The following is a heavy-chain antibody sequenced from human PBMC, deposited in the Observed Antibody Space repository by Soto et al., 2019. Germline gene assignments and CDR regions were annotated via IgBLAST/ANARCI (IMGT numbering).Heavy chain of an antibody. V-gene: IGHV3-23*01. J-gene: IGHJ4*02. CDR2: ISGSGRTT. Sequence: EVLLLDSGGGLVQPGGSLRLSCAASGFIFNNYAMSWVRQAPGKGLEWVSSISGSGRTTFFANSVKGRFTISRDNSKNTLYLQMNSLRGDDAAIYDCAKAHMSGHHFENWGQGTLVTVSS. CDR3: AKAHMSGHHFEN. CDR1: GFIFNNYA. D-gene: IGHD3-22*01.